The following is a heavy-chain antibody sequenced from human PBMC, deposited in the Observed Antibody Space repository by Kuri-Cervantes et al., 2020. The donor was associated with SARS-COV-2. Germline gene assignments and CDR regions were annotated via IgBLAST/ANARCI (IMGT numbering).Heavy chain of an antibody. CDR1: GYTFTGYY. V-gene: IGHV1-2*02. J-gene: IGHJ6*03. Sequence: ASVKVSCKASGYTFTGYYMHWVRQAPGQGLEWMGWINPNSGGTNYAQKFQGRVTMTRDTSISTAYMELSRLRSDDTAAYYCALMAGYYYYYYVDVWGKGTTVTVSS. CDR2: INPNSGGT. D-gene: IGHD5-24*01. CDR3: ALMAGYYYYYYVDV.